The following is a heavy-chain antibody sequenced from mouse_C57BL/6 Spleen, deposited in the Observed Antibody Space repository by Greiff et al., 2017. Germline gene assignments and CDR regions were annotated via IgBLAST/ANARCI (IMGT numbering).Heavy chain of an antibody. CDR2: IYPRSGNT. CDR1: GYTFTSYG. J-gene: IGHJ2*01. V-gene: IGHV1-81*01. D-gene: IGHD1-1*01. Sequence: VKLVESGAELARPGASVKLSCKASGYTFTSYGISWVKQRTGQGLEWIGEIYPRSGNTYYNEKFKGKATLTADKSSSTAYMELRSLTSEDSAVYFCASPYYYGSFYFDYWGQGTTLTVSS. CDR3: ASPYYYGSFYFDY.